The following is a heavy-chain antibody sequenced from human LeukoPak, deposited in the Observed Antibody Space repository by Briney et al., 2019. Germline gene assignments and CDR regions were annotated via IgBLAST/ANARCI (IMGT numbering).Heavy chain of an antibody. CDR3: AKDLPPNSGSYLFDY. J-gene: IGHJ4*02. Sequence: GSLRLSCAASGFTFSNYAMTWVRQAPGKGLEWVPCISGNGYSTRYADSVKGRFTISRDNSKNTLYLQMNSLRAEDTAVYYCAKDLPPNSGSYLFDYWGQGTLVTVSS. CDR1: GFTFSNYA. D-gene: IGHD1-26*01. V-gene: IGHV3-23*01. CDR2: ISGNGYST.